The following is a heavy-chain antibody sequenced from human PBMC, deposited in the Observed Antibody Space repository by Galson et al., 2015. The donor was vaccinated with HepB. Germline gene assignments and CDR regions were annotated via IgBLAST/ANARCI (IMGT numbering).Heavy chain of an antibody. J-gene: IGHJ6*02. D-gene: IGHD5-18*01. CDR3: AGRGYSYGFDYYYGMDV. Sequence: SLRLSCAASGFTFSDYYMSWIRQAPGKGLEWVSYISSSTIYTNYADSVKGRFTISRDNVKNSMYLQMNSLRDEDTAVYYCAGRGYSYGFDYYYGMDVWGQGTTVTVSS. V-gene: IGHV3-11*06. CDR2: ISSSTIYT. CDR1: GFTFSDYY.